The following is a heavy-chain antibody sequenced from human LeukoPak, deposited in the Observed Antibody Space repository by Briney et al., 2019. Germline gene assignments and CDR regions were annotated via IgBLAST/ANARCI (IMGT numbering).Heavy chain of an antibody. V-gene: IGHV4-4*07. Sequence: SETLSLTCTVSGGSISSFYWSWIRQPAGEGLEWIGRIYNSGSPHYNPSLRSRVTMSVDTSKNQLSLKLSSVTAADTAVYYCARSSGTGFEYWGQGTLVTVSS. J-gene: IGHJ4*02. CDR2: IYNSGSP. CDR3: ARSSGTGFEY. D-gene: IGHD3-10*01. CDR1: GGSISSFY.